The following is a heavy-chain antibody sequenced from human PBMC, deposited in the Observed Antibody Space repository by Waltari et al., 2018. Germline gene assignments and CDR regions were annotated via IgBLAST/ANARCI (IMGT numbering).Heavy chain of an antibody. CDR2: IRAYNGNT. V-gene: IGHV1-18*01. CDR3: ARDFRRYCSGGSCYFDY. CDR1: GYTFTSYG. J-gene: IGHJ4*02. D-gene: IGHD2-15*01. Sequence: QVQLVQSGAEVKKPGASVKVSCKASGYTFTSYGISWLRQDPGQGLEWMGWIRAYNGNTNYAQKLQGRVTMTTDTSTSTAYMELRSLRSDDTAVYYCARDFRRYCSGGSCYFDYWGQGTLVTVSS.